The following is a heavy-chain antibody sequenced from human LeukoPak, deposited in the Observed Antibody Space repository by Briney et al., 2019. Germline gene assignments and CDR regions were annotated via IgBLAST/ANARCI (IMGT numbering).Heavy chain of an antibody. CDR2: IYYSGST. D-gene: IGHD3-10*01. J-gene: IGHJ6*02. CDR1: GGSISSGGYY. V-gene: IGHV4-31*03. Sequence: KPSETLSLTCTVSGGSISSGGYYWSWIRQHPGKGLEWIGYIYYSGSTYYNPSLKSRVTISVDTSKNQFSLKLSSVTAADTAVYYCAGSYGFPPYYYYGMDVWGQGTTVTVSS. CDR3: AGSYGFPPYYYYGMDV.